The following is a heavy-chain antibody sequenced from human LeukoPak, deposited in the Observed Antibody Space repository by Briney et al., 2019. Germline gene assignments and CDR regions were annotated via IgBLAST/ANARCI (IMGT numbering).Heavy chain of an antibody. V-gene: IGHV3-23*01. J-gene: IGHJ6*02. CDR3: AKGAFYDTSYYYGMDV. CDR2: ITGSGGST. D-gene: IGHD3-22*01. Sequence: GGSLGLSCVASGFTFSTYAMSWVRQAPGKGLEWVSGITGSGGSTYYADSVKGRVTISRDSSKNTLYLQMNSLRAEDTAVYFCAKGAFYDTSYYYGMDVWGQGTTVTVSS. CDR1: GFTFSTYA.